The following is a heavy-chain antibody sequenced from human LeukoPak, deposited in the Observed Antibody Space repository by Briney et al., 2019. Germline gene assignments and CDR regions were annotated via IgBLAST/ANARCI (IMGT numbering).Heavy chain of an antibody. Sequence: SETLSLTCTVSGGSISSGGYSWSWIRQPPGKGLEWIGYISYSGSTYYNPSLKSRVTMSLDTSKNQFSLNLTSVTAADTAIYYCARGLASGYPPIPFDYWGQGTLVTVSS. D-gene: IGHD3-3*01. V-gene: IGHV4-30-4*07. CDR3: ARGLASGYPPIPFDY. CDR2: ISYSGST. J-gene: IGHJ4*02. CDR1: GGSISSGGYS.